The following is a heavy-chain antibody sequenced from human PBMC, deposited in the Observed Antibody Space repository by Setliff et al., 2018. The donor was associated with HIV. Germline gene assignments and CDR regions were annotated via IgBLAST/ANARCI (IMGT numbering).Heavy chain of an antibody. CDR2: IDWDDNE. Sequence: SGPTLVNPTQTLTLTCTFSGFSLTSTSMCVSWIRQPPGEALEWLGRIDWDDNEYYSESLRSRLTISKDTSKNQVVLTMTNMDPVDTATYFCARGRGMSYYYYYMDVWGKGTTVTVSS. J-gene: IGHJ6*03. CDR1: GFSLTSTSMC. V-gene: IGHV2-70*11. D-gene: IGHD3-16*01. CDR3: ARGRGMSYYYYYMDV.